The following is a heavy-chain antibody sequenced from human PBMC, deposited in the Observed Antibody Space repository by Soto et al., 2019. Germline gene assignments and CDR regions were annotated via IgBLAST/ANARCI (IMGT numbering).Heavy chain of an antibody. CDR2: ISAYNGNT. V-gene: IGHV1-18*04. Sequence: QVQLVQSGAEVKKPGASVKVSCKASGYTFTSYGISWVRQAPGQGLAWMGWISAYNGNTNYAQKLQGRVTMTTDTSTSTAYMELRSLRSDDTAVYYCARDIFDIVVVPAAILYYYGMDVWGQGTTVTVSS. CDR3: ARDIFDIVVVPAAILYYYGMDV. D-gene: IGHD2-2*01. CDR1: GYTFTSYG. J-gene: IGHJ6*02.